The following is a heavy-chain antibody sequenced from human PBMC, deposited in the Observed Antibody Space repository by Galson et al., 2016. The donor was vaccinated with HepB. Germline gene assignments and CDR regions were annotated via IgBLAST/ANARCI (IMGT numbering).Heavy chain of an antibody. V-gene: IGHV3-30-3*01. CDR1: GFAFSTYA. Sequence: SLRLSCAASGFAFSTYALHWVRQAPGKGLEWVALTSYDGDNKKYADSVRGRFTISRDNPKNTLYLQMNSLRAEDTAVYYCGRDQSYCSGGTCYSGGPVDYWGQGTLVTVSS. CDR3: GRDQSYCSGGTCYSGGPVDY. J-gene: IGHJ4*02. D-gene: IGHD2-15*01. CDR2: TSYDGDNK.